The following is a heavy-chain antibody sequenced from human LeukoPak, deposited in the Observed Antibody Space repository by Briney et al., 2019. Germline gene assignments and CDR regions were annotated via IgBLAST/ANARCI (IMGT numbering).Heavy chain of an antibody. Sequence: PGGSLRLSCAASGFTFSSYWMSWVRQAPGKGLEWVANIKQDGSEKYYVDSVKGRFTISRDNAKNSLYLQMNSLRAEDTAVYYCAKGVRLGSITMIRGVRRAYYYYMDVWGKGTTVTISS. CDR3: AKGVRLGSITMIRGVRRAYYYYMDV. CDR2: IKQDGSEK. D-gene: IGHD3-10*01. CDR1: GFTFSSYW. V-gene: IGHV3-7*03. J-gene: IGHJ6*03.